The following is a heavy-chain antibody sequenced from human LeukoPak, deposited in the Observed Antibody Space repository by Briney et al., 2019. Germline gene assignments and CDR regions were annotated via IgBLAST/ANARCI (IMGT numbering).Heavy chain of an antibody. CDR1: GGTFRRYA. D-gene: IGHD6-13*01. CDR2: IIPILGIA. V-gene: IGHV1-69*04. CDR3: ARWQQLYSGMDV. J-gene: IGHJ6*02. Sequence: SSVKVSCKASGGTFRRYAIRWVRQAPRQGLEWMGRIIPILGIANYAQKFQGRVTITADKSTSTAYMELSSLRSEDTAVYYCARWQQLYSGMDVWGQGTTVTVSS.